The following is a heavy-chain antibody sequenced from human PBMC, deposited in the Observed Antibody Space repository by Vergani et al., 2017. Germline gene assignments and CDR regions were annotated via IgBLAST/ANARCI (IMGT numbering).Heavy chain of an antibody. V-gene: IGHV1-18*01. Sequence: QVQLVQSGAEVKKPGASVKVSCKASGYTFTSYGISWVRQAPGQGLEWMGWISAYNGNTNSAQKLQARVTMTTDAATSTANMELRRLSSDDPAVYYCARDYGSSSGYYYYYGMDVWGQGTTVTVSS. J-gene: IGHJ6*02. D-gene: IGHD6-6*01. CDR3: ARDYGSSSGYYYYYGMDV. CDR1: GYTFTSYG. CDR2: ISAYNGNT.